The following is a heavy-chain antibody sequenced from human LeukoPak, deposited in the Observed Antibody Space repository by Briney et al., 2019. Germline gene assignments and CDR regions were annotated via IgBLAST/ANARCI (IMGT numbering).Heavy chain of an antibody. V-gene: IGHV1-18*01. CDR2: ISAYNGNT. CDR3: ARGGPTGDWYFDL. Sequence: ASVKVSCKASGYTLTSYGISWVRQAPGQGLEWMGWISAYNGNTNYAQKLQGRVTMTTDTSTSTAYMELRSLGSGDTAVYYCARGGPTGDWYFDLWGRGTLVSVSS. J-gene: IGHJ2*01. D-gene: IGHD1-14*01. CDR1: GYTLTSYG.